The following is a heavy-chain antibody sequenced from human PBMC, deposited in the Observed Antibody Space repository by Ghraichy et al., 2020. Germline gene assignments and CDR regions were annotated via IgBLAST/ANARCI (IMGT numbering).Heavy chain of an antibody. J-gene: IGHJ3*02. CDR2: ISSSSSTI. CDR3: ARLGGLGDYYDSSGYYYSDAFDI. CDR1: GFTFSSYS. D-gene: IGHD3-22*01. V-gene: IGHV3-48*02. Sequence: LSLTCAASGFTFSSYSMNWVRQAPGKGLEWVSYISSSSSTIYYADSVKGRFTISRDNAKNSLYLQMNSLRDEDTAVYYCARLGGLGDYYDSSGYYYSDAFDIWGQGTMVTVSS.